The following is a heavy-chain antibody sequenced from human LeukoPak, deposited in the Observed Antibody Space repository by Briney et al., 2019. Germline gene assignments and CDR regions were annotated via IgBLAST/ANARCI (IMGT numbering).Heavy chain of an antibody. CDR2: IYYSGST. Sequence: PSETLSLTCTVSGGSISSYYWSWIRQPPGKGLEWIGYIYYSGSTNYNPSLKSRVTISVDTSKNQFSLKLSSVTAADTAVYYCARSYDILTGYPFDYWGQGTLVTVSS. J-gene: IGHJ4*02. CDR3: ARSYDILTGYPFDY. D-gene: IGHD3-9*01. V-gene: IGHV4-59*08. CDR1: GGSISSYY.